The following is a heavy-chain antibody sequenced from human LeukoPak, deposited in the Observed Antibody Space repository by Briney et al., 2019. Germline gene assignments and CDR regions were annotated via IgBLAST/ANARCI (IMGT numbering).Heavy chain of an antibody. CDR2: IHYSGST. CDR1: GGSISSSSYY. D-gene: IGHD3-3*01. CDR3: ARSGYGYYYYMDV. J-gene: IGHJ6*03. V-gene: IGHV4-39*01. Sequence: PSETLSLTCTVSGGSISSSSYYWGWIRQPPGKGLEWIGSIHYSGSTYYNPSLKSRVTISVDTSKDQFSLKLSSVTAADTAVYYCARSGYGYYYYMDVWGKGTTVTVSS.